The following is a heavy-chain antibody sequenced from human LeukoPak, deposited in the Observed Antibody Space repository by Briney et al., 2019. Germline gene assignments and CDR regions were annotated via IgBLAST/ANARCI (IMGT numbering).Heavy chain of an antibody. CDR2: INHSGST. J-gene: IGHJ5*02. V-gene: IGHV4-34*01. CDR1: GGSFSGYY. Sequence: SETLSPTCAVYGGSFSGYYWSWIRQPPGKGLEWIGEINHSGSTNYNPSLKSRVTISVDTSKNQFSLKLSSVTAADTAVYYCARGGLIVVVVAAWYNWFDPWGQGTLVTVSS. CDR3: ARGGLIVVVVAAWYNWFDP. D-gene: IGHD2-15*01.